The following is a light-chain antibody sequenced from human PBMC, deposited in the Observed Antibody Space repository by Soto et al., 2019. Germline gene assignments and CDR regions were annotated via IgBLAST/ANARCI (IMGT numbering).Light chain of an antibody. Sequence: EIVFTESPGTLSVSPGERATLSCRASQSLTSSYLAWYQQKPGQAPRLLIYGASSRATGIPDRFTGSGSGTAFTLPISSLEPEDFAVYYCQQAATFGQATGPHI. J-gene: IGKJ5*01. CDR1: QSLTSSY. CDR3: QQAAT. CDR2: GAS. V-gene: IGKV3-20*01.